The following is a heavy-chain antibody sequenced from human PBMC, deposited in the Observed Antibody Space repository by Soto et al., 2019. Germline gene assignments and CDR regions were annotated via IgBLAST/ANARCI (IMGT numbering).Heavy chain of an antibody. D-gene: IGHD3-3*01. V-gene: IGHV1-46*01. CDR1: GYTFTSFY. CDR2: INPSAGTT. CDR3: ARDFGEAYRFTDTFKY. J-gene: IGHJ4*02. Sequence: QVQLVQSGAEVKKPGASVEVSCKASGYTFTSFYLHWVRQAPGQGLEWMGRINPSAGTTSYEQKCEGRVGMTRDTSTSTLYMDLSSLRSEGTAVYYCARDFGEAYRFTDTFKYWGQGTLVTVSS.